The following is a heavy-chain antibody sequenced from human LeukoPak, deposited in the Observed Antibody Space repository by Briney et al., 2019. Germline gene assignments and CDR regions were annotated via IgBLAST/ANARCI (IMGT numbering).Heavy chain of an antibody. CDR2: IRYDGSNK. D-gene: IGHD2-2*01. J-gene: IGHJ1*01. CDR1: GFTFSSYG. Sequence: GGSLRLSCAASGFTFSSYGMHWVRQAPGKGLEWVAFIRYDGSNKYYADSVKGRFTISRDNSKNTLYLQMNSLRAEDTAVYYCAKDHCSSTSCYRTGAEYFQHWGQGTLVTVSS. CDR3: AKDHCSSTSCYRTGAEYFQH. V-gene: IGHV3-30*02.